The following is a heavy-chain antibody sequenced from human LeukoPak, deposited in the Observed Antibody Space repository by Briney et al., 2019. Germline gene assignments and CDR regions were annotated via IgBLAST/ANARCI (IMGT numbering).Heavy chain of an antibody. V-gene: IGHV3-53*01. CDR1: GFTVSSNY. D-gene: IGHD2-21*02. CDR2: IYSGGST. Sequence: GGSLRLSCAASGFTVSSNYMSWVRQAPGKGLEWVSLIYSGGSTKYADSVKGRFTISRDNSKNTLYLQMNNLRAEDTAVYYCVKDLRGVVVTAHFDYWGQGTLVTVSS. CDR3: VKDLRGVVVTAHFDY. J-gene: IGHJ4*02.